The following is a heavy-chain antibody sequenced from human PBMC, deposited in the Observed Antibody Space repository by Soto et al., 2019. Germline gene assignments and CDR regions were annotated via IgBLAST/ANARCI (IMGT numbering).Heavy chain of an antibody. Sequence: ASVKVSCKASGYTFTSYGISWVRQAPGQGLEWMGWISAYNGNTSYAQKFQGRVTMTRDTSTSTVYMELSSLRSEDTAVYYCARADGPVTTLDYWGQGTLVTVSS. J-gene: IGHJ4*02. CDR3: ARADGPVTTLDY. CDR1: GYTFTSYG. CDR2: ISAYNGNT. V-gene: IGHV1-18*01. D-gene: IGHD4-17*01.